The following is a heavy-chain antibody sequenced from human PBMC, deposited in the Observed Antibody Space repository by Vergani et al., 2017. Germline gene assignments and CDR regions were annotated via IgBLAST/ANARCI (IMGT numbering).Heavy chain of an antibody. CDR1: GFTFSSYG. D-gene: IGHD3-22*01. Sequence: QVQLVESGGGVVQPGRSLKLSCEASGFTFSSYGMHWVRQAPGKGLEWVAVISYDGSNKYYADSVKGRFTISRDNSKNTLYLQMNSLRAEDTAVYYCAKPREYYYDSSGYAYWGQGTLVTVSS. CDR2: ISYDGSNK. CDR3: AKPREYYYDSSGYAY. V-gene: IGHV3-30*18. J-gene: IGHJ4*02.